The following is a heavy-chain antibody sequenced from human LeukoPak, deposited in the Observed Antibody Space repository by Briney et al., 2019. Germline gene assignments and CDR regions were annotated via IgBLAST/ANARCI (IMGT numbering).Heavy chain of an antibody. D-gene: IGHD2-15*01. V-gene: IGHV4-4*07. J-gene: IGHJ3*02. CDR2: IYTRGST. Sequence: SETLALTCTVSGGSINNYYWSWIRQPAGKGLEWIGRIYTRGSTNYNPSLKSRVTMSVDTSKNQFSLKLSSVTAADTAVYYCARGRYCSADICSGGDAFDIWGQGTMVSVSS. CDR3: ARGRYCSADICSGGDAFDI. CDR1: GGSINNYY.